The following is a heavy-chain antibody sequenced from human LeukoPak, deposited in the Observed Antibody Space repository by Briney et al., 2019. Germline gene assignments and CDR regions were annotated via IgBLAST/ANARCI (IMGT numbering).Heavy chain of an antibody. CDR3: AKGRVARGFNDPFDI. J-gene: IGHJ3*02. CDR2: TRYDGSYK. D-gene: IGHD3-3*01. Sequence: GGSLRLSCAASGFTFNFFGMHWVRQAPGKGLEWVAFTRYDGSYKRYIDSVIGRFTISRDNSKNTLYLQMNSLRVEDTAVYSCAKGRVARGFNDPFDIWGQGTMVTVSS. V-gene: IGHV3-30*02. CDR1: GFTFNFFG.